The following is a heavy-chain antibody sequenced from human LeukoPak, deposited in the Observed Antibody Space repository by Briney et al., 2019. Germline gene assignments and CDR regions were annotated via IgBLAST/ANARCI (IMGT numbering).Heavy chain of an antibody. Sequence: SETLSLTCAVSGGSISSSSYYWGWIRQPPGKGLEWIGSIYYSGSTYYNPSLKSRVTISVDTSKNQFSLKLSSVTAADTAVYCCARHLSIQLWSHWYFDLWGRGTLVTVSS. CDR3: ARHLSIQLWSHWYFDL. J-gene: IGHJ2*01. D-gene: IGHD5-18*01. CDR2: IYYSGST. CDR1: GGSISSSSYY. V-gene: IGHV4-39*01.